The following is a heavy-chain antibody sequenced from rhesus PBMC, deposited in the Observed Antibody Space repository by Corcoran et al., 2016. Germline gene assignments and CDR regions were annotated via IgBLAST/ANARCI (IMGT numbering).Heavy chain of an antibody. CDR3: ARSTATDYVDY. CDR1: GGSISGGSG. D-gene: IGHD5-12*01. Sequence: QVQLPESGPGLLKPSETLSLTCAVSGGSISGGSGWGCIRPSPGKGMEWIGSIYRTIGNTDYNTSLKSRCTISTDTANNQFALMRSAVTAADAVVYYCARSTATDYVDYWGHGVLVTVSS. J-gene: IGHJ4*01. CDR2: IYRTIGNT. V-gene: IGHV4-76*01.